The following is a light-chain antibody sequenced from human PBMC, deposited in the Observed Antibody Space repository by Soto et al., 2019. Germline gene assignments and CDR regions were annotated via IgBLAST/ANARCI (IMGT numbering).Light chain of an antibody. CDR1: SSDVGGYNY. CDR2: EVS. CDR3: SSYAGSNNYV. Sequence: QSAVTQPPCASGSPGQSVTISCTGTSSDVGGYNYVSWYQQHPGKAPKLMIYEVSKRPSGVPDRFSGSKSGNTASLTVSGLQAEDEADYYCSSYAGSNNYVFGTGTKVTVL. J-gene: IGLJ1*01. V-gene: IGLV2-8*01.